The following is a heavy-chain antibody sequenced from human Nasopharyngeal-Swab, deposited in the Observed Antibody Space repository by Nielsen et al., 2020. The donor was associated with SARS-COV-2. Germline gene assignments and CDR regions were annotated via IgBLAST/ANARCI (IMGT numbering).Heavy chain of an antibody. CDR1: GYTFTSYG. J-gene: IGHJ6*03. CDR3: ARLSNYDFWSGYYAYMDV. Sequence: ASVKVSCKASGYTFTSYGINWVRQATGQGLEWMGWMNPNSGNTGYAQKFQGRVTMTRNTSISTAYMELSSLRSEDTAVYYCARLSNYDFWSGYYAYMDVWGKGTTVTVSS. CDR2: MNPNSGNT. V-gene: IGHV1-8*01. D-gene: IGHD3-3*01.